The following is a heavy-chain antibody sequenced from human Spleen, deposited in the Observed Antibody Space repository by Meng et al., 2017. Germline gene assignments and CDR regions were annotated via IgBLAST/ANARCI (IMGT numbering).Heavy chain of an antibody. CDR2: ISSKAYGGTT. D-gene: IGHD3-22*01. CDR3: TRERYYYDSSGYYYVLDY. V-gene: IGHV3-49*03. Sequence: SMMISCPASGFTFGDYAMSWFRQAPGKGLEWVGFISSKAYGGTTEYVASVKGRFTISSDDSKCIAQLQMNSLKTEDTAVYYCTRERYYYDSSGYYYVLDYWGQGTLVTVSS. J-gene: IGHJ4*02. CDR1: GFTFGDYA.